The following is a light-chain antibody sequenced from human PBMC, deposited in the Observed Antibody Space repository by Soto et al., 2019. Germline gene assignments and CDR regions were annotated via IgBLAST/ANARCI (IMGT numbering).Light chain of an antibody. J-gene: IGKJ4*01. Sequence: EIVLTQSPATLSLSPGEIATLSCRASQKINDYLAWYQKKPGQAPRLLMYDGSNRASGVPARFSGSGSGTDFTLTISSLEPEDFAVYYCQQRVNWPLTFGGGTKVEIK. CDR1: QKINDY. CDR3: QQRVNWPLT. CDR2: DGS. V-gene: IGKV3-11*01.